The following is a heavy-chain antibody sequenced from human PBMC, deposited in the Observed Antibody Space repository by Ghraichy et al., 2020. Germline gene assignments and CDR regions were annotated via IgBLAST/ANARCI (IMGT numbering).Heavy chain of an antibody. J-gene: IGHJ4*02. Sequence: SVKVSCKDSGGTFSSYAISWVRQAPGQGLEWMGGIIPIFGTANYAQKFQGRVTITADESTSTAYMELSSLRSEDTAVYYCARYGEYDFWSGYPPPGNYFDYWGQGTLVTVSS. CDR1: GGTFSSYA. V-gene: IGHV1-69*13. CDR2: IIPIFGTA. CDR3: ARYGEYDFWSGYPPPGNYFDY. D-gene: IGHD3-3*01.